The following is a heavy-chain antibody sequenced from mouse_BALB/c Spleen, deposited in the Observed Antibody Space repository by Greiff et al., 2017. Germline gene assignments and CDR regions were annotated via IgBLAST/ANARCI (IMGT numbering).Heavy chain of an antibody. D-gene: IGHD2-3*01. J-gene: IGHJ2*01. CDR3: ARGTIYDGYYDYFDY. V-gene: IGHV1S56*01. Sequence: QVQLQQPGAELVRPGASVKMSCKASGYTFTSYYIHWVKQRPGQGLEWIGWIYPGDGSTKYNEKFKGKTTLTADKSSSTAYMLLSSLTSEDSAIYFCARGTIYDGYYDYFDYWGQGTTLTVSS. CDR2: IYPGDGST. CDR1: GYTFTSYY.